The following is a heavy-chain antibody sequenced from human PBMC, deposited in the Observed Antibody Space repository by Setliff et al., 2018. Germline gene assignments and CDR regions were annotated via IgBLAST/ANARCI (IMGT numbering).Heavy chain of an antibody. CDR2: ISPYNGDT. D-gene: IGHD1-26*01. J-gene: IGHJ6*03. CDR3: ARSPPNRGVGQGHHMDV. V-gene: IGHV1-18*01. Sequence: ASVKVSCKASGYIFNTFGISWVRRAPGQGLEWIGWISPYNGDTKYAQKLQDRVTMTIDTSMSTAYVEVRSLRSDDTALYYCARSPPNRGVGQGHHMDVWGKGTSVTVSS. CDR1: GYIFNTFG.